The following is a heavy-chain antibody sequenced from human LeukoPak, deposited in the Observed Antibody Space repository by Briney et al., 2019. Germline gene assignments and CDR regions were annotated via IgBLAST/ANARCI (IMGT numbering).Heavy chain of an antibody. D-gene: IGHD3-22*01. CDR3: TTEDDSSGYYIY. J-gene: IGHJ4*02. V-gene: IGHV3-15*01. Sequence: GGSLRLSCAASGFTFSNAWMSWVRQAPGKGLEWVGRIKSKTDGGTTDYAAPVKGSFTISRDDSKNTLYLQMNSLKTEDTAVYYCTTEDDSSGYYIYWGQGTLVTVSS. CDR2: IKSKTDGGTT. CDR1: GFTFSNAW.